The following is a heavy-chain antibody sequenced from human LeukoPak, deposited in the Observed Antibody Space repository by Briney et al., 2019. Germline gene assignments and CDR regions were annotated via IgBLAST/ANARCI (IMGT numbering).Heavy chain of an antibody. CDR1: GGTFSSYA. D-gene: IGHD5-24*01. CDR3: ARGSRDGYNEGHWFDP. CDR2: IIPIFGTA. Sequence: SVKVSCKASGGTFSSYAISWVRQAPGQGLEWMGGIIPIFGTANYAQKFQGRVTITADESTSTAYMELSSLRSEDTAAYYCARGSRDGYNEGHWFDPWGQGTLVTVSS. V-gene: IGHV1-69*13. J-gene: IGHJ5*02.